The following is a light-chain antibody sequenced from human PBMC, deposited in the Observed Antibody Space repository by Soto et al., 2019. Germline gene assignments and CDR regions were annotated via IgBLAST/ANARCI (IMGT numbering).Light chain of an antibody. Sequence: EIVLTQSPATLSLSPGERATLSCRASQSVSSYLAWYQQTPGQAPRLLIYDASNRSTGIPARFSGSGSGTDFTLTISSLEPEDFAVYHCQQRSNWPVTFGPGTKVDIK. CDR2: DAS. CDR1: QSVSSY. V-gene: IGKV3-11*01. J-gene: IGKJ3*01. CDR3: QQRSNWPVT.